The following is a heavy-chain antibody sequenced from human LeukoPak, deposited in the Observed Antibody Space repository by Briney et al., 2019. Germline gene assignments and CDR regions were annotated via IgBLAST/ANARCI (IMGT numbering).Heavy chain of an antibody. CDR1: GYTFTSYY. Sequence: GASVKVSCKASGYTFTSYYMHWVRQAPGQGLEWMGIISPSGGSTSYAQKFQGRVTMTRDTSTSTVYMELSSLRSEDTAVYYCARLGGDYYDASCWGQGTLVTVSS. J-gene: IGHJ4*02. CDR2: ISPSGGST. CDR3: ARLGGDYYDASC. V-gene: IGHV1-46*01. D-gene: IGHD3-22*01.